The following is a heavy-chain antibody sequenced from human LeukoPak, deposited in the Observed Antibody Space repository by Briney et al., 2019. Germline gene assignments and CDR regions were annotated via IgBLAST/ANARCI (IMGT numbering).Heavy chain of an antibody. CDR3: ARDHAVPGIVIDS. J-gene: IGHJ4*02. Sequence: GCLSLSCAASGFTLSSFWMNWVGQAAGKGVEGVGSINKVGREKFYVDSVKRRFTIHRENHRNSLYLQKNTLTAEHTAVYFCARDHAVPGIVIDSWGQGTLVTLSS. CDR1: GFTLSSFW. D-gene: IGHD2-15*01. V-gene: IGHV3-7*01. CDR2: INKVGREK.